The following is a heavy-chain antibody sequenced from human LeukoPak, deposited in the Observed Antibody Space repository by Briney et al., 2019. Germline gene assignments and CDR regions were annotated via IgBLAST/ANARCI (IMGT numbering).Heavy chain of an antibody. CDR3: ARDQGIALAGTIILNYDYYGMDV. V-gene: IGHV3-33*01. CDR2: IWYDGSNK. CDR1: GFTFSSYG. Sequence: PGGSLRLSCAASGFTFSSYGMHWVRQAPGKGLEWVAVIWYDGSNKYYADSVKGRFTISRDNSKNTLYLQMNSLRAEDTAVYYCARDQGIALAGTIILNYDYYGMDVWGQGTTVTVSS. J-gene: IGHJ6*02. D-gene: IGHD6-19*01.